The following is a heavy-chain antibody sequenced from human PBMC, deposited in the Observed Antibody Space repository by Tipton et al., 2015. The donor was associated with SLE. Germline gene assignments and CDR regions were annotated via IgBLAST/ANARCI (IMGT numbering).Heavy chain of an antibody. J-gene: IGHJ4*02. V-gene: IGHV3-30*02. D-gene: IGHD2-15*01. CDR1: GFTFSNFG. CDR2: IRSDGTQK. CDR3: AKDIRVGVRLLPDDLDS. Sequence: SLRLSCAASGFTFSNFGMHWVRQPPGKGLEWVAFIRSDGTQKFYANSVKGRFTISRDNSNNTLYLQMNRLRDEETAIYFCAKDIRVGVRLLPDDLDSWGQGTLVAVSS.